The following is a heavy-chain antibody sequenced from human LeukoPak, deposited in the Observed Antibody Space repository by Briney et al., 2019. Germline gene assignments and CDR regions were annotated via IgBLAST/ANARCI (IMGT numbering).Heavy chain of an antibody. D-gene: IGHD4-23*01. CDR1: GGSFSGKC. CDR2: INHSGTT. CDR3: ARGGDTTVVTLDY. Sequence: PSETLSLTCAVHGGSFSGKCWNWIRQPPGKGLEWIGEINHSGTTNYNPSLKSRVTISVDTSKNQFSLKLSSVTAADTAVYYCARGGDTTVVTLDYWGQGTLVTVSS. V-gene: IGHV4-34*01. J-gene: IGHJ4*02.